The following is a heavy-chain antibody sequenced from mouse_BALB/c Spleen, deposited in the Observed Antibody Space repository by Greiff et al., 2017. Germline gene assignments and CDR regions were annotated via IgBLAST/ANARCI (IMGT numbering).Heavy chain of an antibody. CDR3: ARTKTPLVAWFAY. D-gene: IGHD1-1*02. CDR1: GYSFTGYY. CDR2: ISCYNGAT. Sequence: LVKTGASVKISCKASGYSFTGYYMHWVKQSHGKSLEWIGYISCYNGATSYNQKFKDKATLTADKSSSTAYMQLSSLTSEDSAVYYCARTKTPLVAWFAYWGQGTLVTVSA. J-gene: IGHJ3*01. V-gene: IGHV1S34*01.